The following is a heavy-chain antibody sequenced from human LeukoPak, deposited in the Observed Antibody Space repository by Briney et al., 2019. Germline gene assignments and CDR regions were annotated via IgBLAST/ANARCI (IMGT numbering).Heavy chain of an antibody. J-gene: IGHJ4*02. CDR1: GGSISSDY. CDR3: ARGANWGSPDY. V-gene: IGHV4-59*01. CDR2: IYYSGTT. Sequence: SETPFLTCTVSGGSISSDYWSWIRQSPGKGLEGIGYIYYSGTTSYNPSLKSRVTISLDTSKNQFSLQLSSVTAADTAVYYCARGANWGSPDYWGQGTLVTVSS. D-gene: IGHD7-27*01.